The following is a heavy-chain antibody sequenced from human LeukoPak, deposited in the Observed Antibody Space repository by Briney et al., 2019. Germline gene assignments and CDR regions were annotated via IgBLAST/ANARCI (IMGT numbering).Heavy chain of an antibody. CDR1: GYTFTSYA. Sequence: SVKVSCKASGYTFTSYAISWVRQAPGQGLEWMGGIIPIFGTANYAQKFQGRVTITADKSTSTAYMELGSLRSEDTAVYYCARDSVTGRNSYDFWSGYSSWGQGTLVTVSS. V-gene: IGHV1-69*06. CDR3: ARDSVTGRNSYDFWSGYSS. D-gene: IGHD3-3*01. CDR2: IIPIFGTA. J-gene: IGHJ4*02.